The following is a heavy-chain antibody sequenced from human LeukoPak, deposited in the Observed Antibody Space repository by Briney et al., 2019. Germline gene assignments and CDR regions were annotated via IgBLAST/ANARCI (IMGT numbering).Heavy chain of an antibody. J-gene: IGHJ4*02. D-gene: IGHD5-12*01. CDR3: ARESLSATPIFDF. CDR1: GGTFSSYA. CDR2: IIPILGIA. V-gene: IGHV1-69*04. Sequence: GSSVKVSCKASGGTFSSYAISWVRQAPGQGLEWMGRIIPILGIANYAQKFQGRVTITADKSTSTAYMELSSLRSEDTAMYYCARESLSATPIFDFWGRGTLVTVSS.